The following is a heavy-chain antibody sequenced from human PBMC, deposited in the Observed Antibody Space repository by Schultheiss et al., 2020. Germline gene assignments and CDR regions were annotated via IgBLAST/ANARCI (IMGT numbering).Heavy chain of an antibody. D-gene: IGHD6-19*01. CDR1: GGSISSYY. V-gene: IGHV4-59*05. CDR2: IYYSGST. CDR3: ARHGRGIAVAGPMGY. Sequence: SQTLSLTCTVSGGSISSYYWSWIRQPPGKGLEWIGSIYYSGSTYYNPSLKSRVTISVDTSKNQFSLKLSSVTAADTAVYYCARHGRGIAVAGPMGYWGQGTLVTVSS. J-gene: IGHJ4*02.